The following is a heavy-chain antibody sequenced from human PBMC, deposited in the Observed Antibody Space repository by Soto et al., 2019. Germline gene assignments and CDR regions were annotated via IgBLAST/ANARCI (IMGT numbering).Heavy chain of an antibody. D-gene: IGHD6-19*01. V-gene: IGHV3-23*01. CDR3: ARRRGSGSGWSALDY. CDR2: ADTADGSA. CDR1: GFTFTNYA. J-gene: IGHJ4*02. Sequence: EVQLLESGGALVQPGGSLRLSCAASGFTFTNYAMNWVRQAPGNGLEGVSAADTADGSAYYADSVKGRFTISRDNSNNMLFLQMNSLRAEDTAVYYCARRRGSGSGWSALDYWGQGTLVTVSS.